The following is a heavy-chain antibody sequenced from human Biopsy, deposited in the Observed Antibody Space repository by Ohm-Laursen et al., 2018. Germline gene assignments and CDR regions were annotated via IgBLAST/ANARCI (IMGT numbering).Heavy chain of an antibody. CDR3: ARGSFAPDF. J-gene: IGHJ4*02. CDR1: GFTFSDYY. V-gene: IGHV3-11*01. D-gene: IGHD2/OR15-2a*01. CDR2: ISSRTNTI. Sequence: SLRLSCTASGFTFSDYYMSWIRQAPGKGLKWVSYISSRTNTIYYADSVKGRFTISRDNAKNSLYLQMNRLRAEDTAVYYCARGSFAPDFWGQGTLVTGSS.